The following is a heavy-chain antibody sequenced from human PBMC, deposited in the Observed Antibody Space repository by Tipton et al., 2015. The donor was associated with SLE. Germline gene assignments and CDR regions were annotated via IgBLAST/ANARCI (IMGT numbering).Heavy chain of an antibody. CDR1: GDSISSGSYC. CDR3: ARYRMLMIASFDY. V-gene: IGHV4-31*03. CDR2: IYDSGST. D-gene: IGHD2-21*01. J-gene: IGHJ4*02. Sequence: TLSLTCTVSGDSISSGSYCWSWIRQHPVRGLEWIGYIYDSGSTYYNPSLKSRVTISVDTSKNQFFLKLNSVTAADTAVYYCARYRMLMIASFDYWGQGIPVTVSS.